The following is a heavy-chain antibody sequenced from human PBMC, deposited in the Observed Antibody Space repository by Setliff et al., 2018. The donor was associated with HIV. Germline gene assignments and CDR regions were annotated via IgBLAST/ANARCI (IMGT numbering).Heavy chain of an antibody. CDR3: ARGVPLLPPNF. CDR2: FYHSTT. CDR1: GYSISSGYY. Sequence: SETLSLTCVVSGYSISSGYYWGWIRQPPGTGLEWIGSFYHSTTYYNPSLKSRVTISVDTSERQFSLRMTSTTAADTAVYYCARGVPLLPPNFWGQGTLVTVSS. V-gene: IGHV4-38-2*01. D-gene: IGHD2-21*02. J-gene: IGHJ4*02.